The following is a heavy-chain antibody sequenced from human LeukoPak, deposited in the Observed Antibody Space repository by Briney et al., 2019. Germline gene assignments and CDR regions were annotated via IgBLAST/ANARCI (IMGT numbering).Heavy chain of an antibody. CDR1: GFTFSSYA. J-gene: IGHJ3*02. CDR2: IRYDGSNK. V-gene: IGHV3-30*02. D-gene: IGHD1-26*01. Sequence: GGSLRLSCAASGFTFSSYALSWVRQAPGKGLEWVAFIRYDGSNKYYADSVKGRFTISRDNAKNSLYLQMNSLRAEDTAVYYCARDKEWELSRSAFDIWGQGTMVTVSS. CDR3: ARDKEWELSRSAFDI.